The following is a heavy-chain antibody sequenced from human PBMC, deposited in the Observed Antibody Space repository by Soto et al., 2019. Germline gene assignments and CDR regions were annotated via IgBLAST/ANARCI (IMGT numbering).Heavy chain of an antibody. D-gene: IGHD1-26*01. V-gene: IGHV3-7*01. CDR1: GFTFSSYW. Sequence: GGSLRLSCAASGFTFSSYWMSWVRQAPGKGLEWVANIKQDGSEKYYVESVKGRFTISRDNAKNSLYLHMNSLRAEDTAVYYCALVSIVGATAGDAFDIWGQGTMVTVSS. J-gene: IGHJ3*02. CDR3: ALVSIVGATAGDAFDI. CDR2: IKQDGSEK.